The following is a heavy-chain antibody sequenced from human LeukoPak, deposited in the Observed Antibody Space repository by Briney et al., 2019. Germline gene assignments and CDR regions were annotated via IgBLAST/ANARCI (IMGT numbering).Heavy chain of an antibody. Sequence: SETLSLTCTVSGGSISSSSYYWGWIRQPPGKGLEWIGSIYYSGSTYYNPSLKSRVTISVDTSKNQFSLKLSSVTAADTAVYYCARDDCGDYVWGKGTTVTVSS. J-gene: IGHJ6*04. CDR1: GGSISSSSYY. CDR3: ARDDCGDYV. V-gene: IGHV4-39*07. CDR2: IYYSGST. D-gene: IGHD4-17*01.